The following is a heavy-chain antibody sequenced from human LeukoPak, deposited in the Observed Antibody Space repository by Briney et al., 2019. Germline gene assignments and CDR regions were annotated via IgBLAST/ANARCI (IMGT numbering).Heavy chain of an antibody. CDR1: GGPISGTNW. CDR2: ISLAGQT. CDR3: SRESGPFCPFGY. V-gene: IGHV4/OR15-8*02. J-gene: IGHJ4*02. D-gene: IGHD1-26*01. Sequence: SETLSLPCGVSGGPISGTNWWSWVRQPPGQGLAWIGEISLAGQTNFHPSLNGRVTMSLDKSSNQLSLHLTSVTAADTATFFCSRESGPFCPFGYWGQGTLVIVSS.